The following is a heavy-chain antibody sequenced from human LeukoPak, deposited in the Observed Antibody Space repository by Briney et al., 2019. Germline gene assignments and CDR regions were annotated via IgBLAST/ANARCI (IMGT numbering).Heavy chain of an antibody. V-gene: IGHV1-69*04. CDR2: IIPVLNIT. Sequence: SVKVSCKASGGTFSNYAISWVRQAPGQGLEWMGGIIPVLNITTYAQRFQGRVTITADTSTSTVYMELSSLRSEETAVYYCARDQGLTAPPPYGLDVWGQGTTVIVSS. D-gene: IGHD5-18*01. CDR1: GGTFSNYA. CDR3: ARDQGLTAPPPYGLDV. J-gene: IGHJ6*02.